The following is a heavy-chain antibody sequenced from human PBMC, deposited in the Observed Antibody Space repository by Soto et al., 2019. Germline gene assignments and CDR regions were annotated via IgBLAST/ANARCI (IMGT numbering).Heavy chain of an antibody. D-gene: IGHD3-10*01. J-gene: IGHJ4*02. V-gene: IGHV1-18*04. CDR3: ARDLDPSGSYYTDY. Sequence: GASVKVSCKASGYNFMPYGVNWVRPAPGQGLEWMGWISPWKGNTNYAQSFQGRVTMTTDTSTSTSYMELRSLTSDDTAVYYCARDLDPSGSYYTDYWGPGTLVTVSS. CDR2: ISPWKGNT. CDR1: GYNFMPYG.